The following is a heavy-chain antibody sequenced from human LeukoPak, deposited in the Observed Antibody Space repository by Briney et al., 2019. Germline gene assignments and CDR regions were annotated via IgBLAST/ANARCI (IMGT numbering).Heavy chain of an antibody. J-gene: IGHJ4*02. Sequence: GRSLRLSCAASGFTFDDYAMHWVRQAPGKGLEWVSGISWNSGSIGYADSVKGRFTISRDNAKNSLYLQMNSLRAEDTALYYCAKRAANSGSYYFDYWGQGTLVTVSS. V-gene: IGHV3-9*01. CDR1: GFTFDDYA. D-gene: IGHD1-26*01. CDR3: AKRAANSGSYYFDY. CDR2: ISWNSGSI.